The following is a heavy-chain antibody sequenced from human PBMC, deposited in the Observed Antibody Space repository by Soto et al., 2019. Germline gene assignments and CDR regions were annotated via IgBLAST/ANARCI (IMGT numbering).Heavy chain of an antibody. CDR2: ISYDGSNK. V-gene: IGHV3-30*03. Sequence: QVQLVESGGGVVQPGRSLRLSCAASGFTFSSYGMHWVRQAPGKGLEWVAVISYDGSNKYYADSVKGRFTNSRDNSKNTLYLQMNSLRAEDTAVYYCARGRVVVVPAAVYSWFDPWGQGTLVTVSS. D-gene: IGHD2-2*01. J-gene: IGHJ5*02. CDR3: ARGRVVVVPAAVYSWFDP. CDR1: GFTFSSYG.